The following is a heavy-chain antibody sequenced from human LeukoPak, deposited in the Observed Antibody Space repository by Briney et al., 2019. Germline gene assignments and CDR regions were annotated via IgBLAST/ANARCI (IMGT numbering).Heavy chain of an antibody. Sequence: PSETLSLTCTVSGGSISSSSYYWGWIRQPPGKGLEWIGSIYYSGSTYYNPSLKSRVTISVDTSKNQFSLKLSSVTAADTAVYYCARYKYYDFWSGYSNFDYWGQGTLVTVSS. CDR1: GGSISSSSYY. D-gene: IGHD3-3*01. CDR2: IYYSGST. CDR3: ARYKYYDFWSGYSNFDY. V-gene: IGHV4-39*01. J-gene: IGHJ4*02.